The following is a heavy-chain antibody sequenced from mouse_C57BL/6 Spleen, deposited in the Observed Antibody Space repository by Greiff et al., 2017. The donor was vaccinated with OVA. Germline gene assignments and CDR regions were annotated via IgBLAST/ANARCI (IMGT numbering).Heavy chain of an antibody. CDR1: GFSLTSYG. J-gene: IGHJ4*01. V-gene: IGHV2-2*01. CDR2: IWSGGST. Sequence: QVQLQQSGPGLVQPSQSLSITCTVSGFSLTSYGVHWVRQSPGKGLEWLGVIWSGGSTDYNAAFISSLSISKDNSKSHVFFKMKSLQADDTAIYYCARDGDGPGDYWGQGTSVTVSS. D-gene: IGHD2-13*01. CDR3: ARDGDGPGDY.